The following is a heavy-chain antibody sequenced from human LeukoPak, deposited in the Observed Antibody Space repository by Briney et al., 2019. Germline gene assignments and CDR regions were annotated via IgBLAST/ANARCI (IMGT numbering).Heavy chain of an antibody. Sequence: GGSLRLYCAAYGFTFGDFYMKWVRQAPGKGLQWVSVIYSGACTYYTDSVKGRFTISRDNSKNTLYLQMTSLRAEDTAVYYCARGLYCSGCSDYWGQGTLVTVSS. D-gene: IGHD6-19*01. V-gene: IGHV3-66*01. CDR2: IYSGACT. J-gene: IGHJ4*02. CDR3: ARGLYCSGCSDY. CDR1: GFTFGDFY.